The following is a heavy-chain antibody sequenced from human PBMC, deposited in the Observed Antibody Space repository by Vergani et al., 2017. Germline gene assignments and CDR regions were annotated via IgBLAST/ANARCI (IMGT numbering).Heavy chain of an antibody. J-gene: IGHJ4*02. CDR1: GFTFSSYA. CDR3: ARGTGYSSGWSGY. CDR2: ISYDGSNK. D-gene: IGHD6-19*01. V-gene: IGHV3-30*01. Sequence: QVQLVESGGGVVQPGRSLRLSCAASGFTFSSYAMHWVRQAPGKGLEWVAVISYDGSNKYYADSVKGRFTISRDNSKNTLYLQMNSLRAEDTAVYYCARGTGYSSGWSGYWGQGTLVTVSS.